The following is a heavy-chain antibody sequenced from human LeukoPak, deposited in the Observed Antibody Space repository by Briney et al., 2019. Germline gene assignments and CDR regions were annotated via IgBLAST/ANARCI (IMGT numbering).Heavy chain of an antibody. D-gene: IGHD5-24*01. V-gene: IGHV4-38-2*02. J-gene: IGHJ5*02. CDR3: ARAPSSYESGNGYPNLGWLDP. Sequence: SETLSLTCNVSGYPIGLDYYWVWIRQAPGRGLQWIGGFHRGRIQYNSALKSRVTISIDSSKNQFSLRMWPVTAADTAFYFCARAPSSYESGNGYPNLGWLDPWGQGALVTVSS. CDR1: GYPIGLDYY. CDR2: FHRGRI.